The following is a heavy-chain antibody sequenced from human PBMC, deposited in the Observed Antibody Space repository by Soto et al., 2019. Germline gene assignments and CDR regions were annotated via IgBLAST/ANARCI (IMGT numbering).Heavy chain of an antibody. CDR1: GFTFSSYA. J-gene: IGHJ6*03. V-gene: IGHV3-23*01. Sequence: GGSLRLSCAASGFTFSSYAMSWVRQAPGKGLEWVSAISGSGGSTYYADSVKGRFTISRDNSKNTLYLQMNSLRAEDTAVYYCATRHDYGDYYYYMDVWGKGTTVTVSS. CDR2: ISGSGGST. D-gene: IGHD4-17*01. CDR3: ATRHDYGDYYYYMDV.